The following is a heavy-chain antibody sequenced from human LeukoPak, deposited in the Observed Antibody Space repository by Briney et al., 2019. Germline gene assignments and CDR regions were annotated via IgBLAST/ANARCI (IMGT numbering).Heavy chain of an antibody. CDR3: AREGVVAAIFAWFDP. CDR2: ISSSSSYI. D-gene: IGHD2-15*01. V-gene: IGHV3-21*01. Sequence: PGGSLRLSCAASGFTLSSYSMNWVRQAPGKGLEWVSSISSSSSYIYYADSVKGRFTISRDNAKNSLYLQMNSLRAEDTAVYYCAREGVVAAIFAWFDPWGQGTLVTVSS. CDR1: GFTLSSYS. J-gene: IGHJ5*02.